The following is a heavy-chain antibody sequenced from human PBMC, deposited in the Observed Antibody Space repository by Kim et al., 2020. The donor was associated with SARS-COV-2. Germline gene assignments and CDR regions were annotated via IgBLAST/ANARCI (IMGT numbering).Heavy chain of an antibody. Sequence: SVKVSCKASGGTFSSYAISWVRQAPGQGLEWMGGIIPIFGTANYAQKFQGRVTITADESTSTAYMELSSLRSEDTAVYYCAREQLVRGVNYYYGMDVWGQGTTVTVSS. D-gene: IGHD3-10*01. CDR2: IIPIFGTA. CDR3: AREQLVRGVNYYYGMDV. CDR1: GGTFSSYA. J-gene: IGHJ6*02. V-gene: IGHV1-69*13.